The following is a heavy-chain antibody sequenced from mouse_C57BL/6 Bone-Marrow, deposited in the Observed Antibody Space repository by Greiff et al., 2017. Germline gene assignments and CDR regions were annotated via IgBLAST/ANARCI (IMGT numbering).Heavy chain of an antibody. CDR3: ARKVTMNNSAWFAY. V-gene: IGHV1-4*01. D-gene: IGHD2-4*01. CDR1: GYTFTSYT. CDR2: INPSSGYT. Sequence: QVQLQQSGAELARPGASVKMSCKASGYTFTSYTMHWVKQRPGQGLEWIGYINPSSGYTKYNQKFKDKATLTADKASSTADMQLSSLTSEDSAVYYCARKVTMNNSAWFAYWGQGTLVTVSA. J-gene: IGHJ3*01.